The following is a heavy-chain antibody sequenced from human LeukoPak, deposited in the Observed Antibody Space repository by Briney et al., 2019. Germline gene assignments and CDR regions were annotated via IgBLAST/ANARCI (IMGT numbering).Heavy chain of an antibody. D-gene: IGHD3-22*01. J-gene: IGHJ4*02. CDR3: ARDHPLQPIDTSGDYYPSYFDF. Sequence: PGGSLRLSCAASGFTVSSNYMNWVRQAPGKGLEWVSSISGSSTYIYYAASVKGRFTISRDNAKNSLYLQINSLRAEDTAVYYCARDHPLQPIDTSGDYYPSYFDFWGQGTRVTVSS. CDR2: ISGSSTYI. V-gene: IGHV3-21*01. CDR1: GFTVSSNY.